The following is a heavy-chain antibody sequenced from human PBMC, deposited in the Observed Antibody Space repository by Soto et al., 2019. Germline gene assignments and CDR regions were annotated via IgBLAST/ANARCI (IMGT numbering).Heavy chain of an antibody. D-gene: IGHD3-10*01. CDR3: GRAEVVRGVRWGPDAFDI. CDR1: GFTFSSYD. J-gene: IGHJ3*02. V-gene: IGHV3-13*01. CDR2: IGTAGDT. Sequence: PGGSLRLSCAASGFTFSSYDMHWFRQATGKGLEWVSAIGTAGDTYYPGSVKGRFTISRENAKNSLYLQMNSLRAGDTAVYYCGRAEVVRGVRWGPDAFDIWGQGTMVT.